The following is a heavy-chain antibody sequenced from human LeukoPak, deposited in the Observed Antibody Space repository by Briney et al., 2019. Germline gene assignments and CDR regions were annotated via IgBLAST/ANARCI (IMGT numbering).Heavy chain of an antibody. CDR1: GESFSGYY. CDR3: ARDRVGQQLVGRNYYFYYMDV. CDR2: INHSGNT. Sequence: SETLSLTCAVYGESFSGYYWSWIRQPPGKGLEWIGEINHSGNTNYNPSLKSRVTISVDTSKNQFSLKLSSVTAADTAVYFCARDRVGQQLVGRNYYFYYMDVWGKGTTVTISS. J-gene: IGHJ6*03. V-gene: IGHV4-34*01. D-gene: IGHD6-13*01.